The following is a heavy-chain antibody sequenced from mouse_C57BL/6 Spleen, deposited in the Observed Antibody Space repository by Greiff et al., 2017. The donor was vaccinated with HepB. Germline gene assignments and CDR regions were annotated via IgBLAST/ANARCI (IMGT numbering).Heavy chain of an antibody. CDR1: GYTFTRYW. CDR3: ARYYGSRSPHYYAMDY. CDR2: IYPGSGST. J-gene: IGHJ4*01. Sequence: QVQLQQPGAELVKPGASVKMSCKASGYTFTRYWVTWVKPRPGQGLEWIGDIYPGSGSTNYNEKFKSKATLTVDTSSSTAYMQLSSLTSEDSAVYYCARYYGSRSPHYYAMDYWGQGTSVTVSS. D-gene: IGHD1-1*01. V-gene: IGHV1-55*01.